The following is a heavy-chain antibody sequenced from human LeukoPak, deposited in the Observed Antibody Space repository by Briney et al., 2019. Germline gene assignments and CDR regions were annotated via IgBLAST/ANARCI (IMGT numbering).Heavy chain of an antibody. J-gene: IGHJ4*02. CDR3: VRLIYDSSGYYFDY. CDR1: GGSFSGYY. Sequence: SETLSLTCAVCGGSFSGYYWSWIRQPPGKGLEWIGEINHSGSTNYNPSLKSRVTISVDTSKNQFSLKLSSVTAADTAVYYCVRLIYDSSGYYFDYWGQGTLVTVSS. CDR2: INHSGST. V-gene: IGHV4-34*01. D-gene: IGHD3-22*01.